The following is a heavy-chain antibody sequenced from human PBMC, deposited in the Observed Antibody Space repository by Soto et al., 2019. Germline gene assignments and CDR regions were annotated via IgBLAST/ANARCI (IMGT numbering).Heavy chain of an antibody. CDR1: GFTFSSYS. CDR3: AREYYDSSGYYDY. V-gene: IGHV3-21*01. D-gene: IGHD3-22*01. J-gene: IGHJ4*02. CDR2: ISSSSSYI. Sequence: GGSLSLSCAAPGFTFSSYSMNWVRQAPGKGLEWVSSISSSSSYIYYADSVKGRFTISRDNAKNSLYLQMNSLRAEDTAVYYCAREYYDSSGYYDYWGQGTLVTVSS.